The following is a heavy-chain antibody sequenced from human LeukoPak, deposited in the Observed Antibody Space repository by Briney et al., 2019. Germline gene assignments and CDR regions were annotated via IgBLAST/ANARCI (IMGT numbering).Heavy chain of an antibody. CDR3: ARVNLGGHSYYYMDV. CDR2: IYYSGST. Sequence: SETLSLTCTVSGGSISSDYWSWIRQPPGKGLEWIGYIYYSGSTNYNPSLKSRVTISVDTSKNQFSLKLSSVTAADTAVYYCARVNLGGHSYYYMDVWGKGTTVTVSS. V-gene: IGHV4-59*01. D-gene: IGHD3-16*01. CDR1: GGSISSDY. J-gene: IGHJ6*03.